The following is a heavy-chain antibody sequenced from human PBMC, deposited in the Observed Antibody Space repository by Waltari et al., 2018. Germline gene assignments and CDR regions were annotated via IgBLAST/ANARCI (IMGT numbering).Heavy chain of an antibody. CDR1: GFTFDDYA. V-gene: IGHV3-9*01. CDR2: ISWNSGRI. CDR3: AKDLRSYVAAIDY. J-gene: IGHJ4*02. Sequence: EVQLVESGGGLVQPGRSLRLSCAASGFTFDDYAMHWVRQAPGKGLEWVSGISWNSGRIGYADSVKGRFTISRDNAKNSLYLQMNSLRAEDTALYYCAKDLRSYVAAIDYWGQGTLVTVSS. D-gene: IGHD6-13*01.